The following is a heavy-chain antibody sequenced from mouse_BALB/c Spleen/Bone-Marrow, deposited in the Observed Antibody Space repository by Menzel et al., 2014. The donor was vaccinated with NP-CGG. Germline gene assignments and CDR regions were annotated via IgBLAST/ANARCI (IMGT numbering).Heavy chain of an antibody. J-gene: IGHJ3*01. CDR1: GYTFTKHR. Sequence: EVQLQQSGAELVRPGASVKISCKAIGYTFTKHRINWVKQRPGQGLDWIGYIFPYNDYTSYNQKFRGKATFTADKSSNTAYKDISSLTSEDSAVYCCAREDYGAWFDYWGQGTLVTVSS. CDR2: IFPYNDYT. V-gene: IGHV1-58*01. D-gene: IGHD1-2*01. CDR3: AREDYGAWFDY.